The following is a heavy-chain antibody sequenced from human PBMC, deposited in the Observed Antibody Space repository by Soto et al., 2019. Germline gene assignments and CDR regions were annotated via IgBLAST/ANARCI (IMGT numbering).Heavy chain of an antibody. CDR2: IKQDGSEK. V-gene: IGHV3-7*01. CDR3: ARDSDSARRVLNYYGMDV. J-gene: IGHJ6*02. Sequence: PGGSLRLSCAASGFTFSSYWMSWVRQAPGKGLEWVANIKQDGSEKYYVDSVKGRFTISRDNAKNSLYLQMNSLRAEDTAVYYCARDSDSARRVLNYYGMDVWGQGTTVTVSS. CDR1: GFTFSSYW. D-gene: IGHD6-6*01.